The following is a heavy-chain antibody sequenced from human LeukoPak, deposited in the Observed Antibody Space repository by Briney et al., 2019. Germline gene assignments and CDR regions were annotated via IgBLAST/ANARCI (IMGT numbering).Heavy chain of an antibody. J-gene: IGHJ6*02. CDR1: GYSFATYW. D-gene: IGHD2-21*01. CDR2: IYPGDSDT. V-gene: IGHV5-51*01. Sequence: SGESLKISCKGSGYSFATYWIGWVRQMPGKGLEWMGIIYPGDSDTRYSPSFQGQVTISADKSTSTAYLQWSSLKASDTAMYYCATPGGVVQGGMDVWGQGTTVTVSS. CDR3: ATPGGVVQGGMDV.